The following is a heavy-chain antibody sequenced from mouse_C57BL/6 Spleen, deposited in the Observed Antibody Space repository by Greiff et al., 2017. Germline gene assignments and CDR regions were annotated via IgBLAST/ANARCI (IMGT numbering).Heavy chain of an antibody. V-gene: IGHV2-2*01. CDR3: ARKDDGYYEGDAMDY. CDR1: GFSLTSYG. Sequence: VQLQESGPGLVQPSQSLSITCTVSGFSLTSYGVHWVRQSPGKGLEWLGVIWSGGSTDYNAAFISRLSISKDNSKSQVFFKMNMLQADDTAIYYCARKDDGYYEGDAMDYWGQGTSVTVSS. J-gene: IGHJ4*01. CDR2: IWSGGST. D-gene: IGHD2-3*01.